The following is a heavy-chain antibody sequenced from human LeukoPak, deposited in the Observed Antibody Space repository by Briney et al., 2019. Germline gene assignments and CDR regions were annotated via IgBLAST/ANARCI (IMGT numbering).Heavy chain of an antibody. J-gene: IGHJ6*03. V-gene: IGHV4-59*01. D-gene: IGHD1-26*01. CDR3: ARRTYSGSCYDMDV. CDR2: IYYSGST. CDR1: GGSIISDY. Sequence: SETLSLTCTVSGGSIISDYWSWFRQPPGKGLEWIGYIYYSGSTNYNPSLKSRVTILVDTSKNQFSLKLSSVTAADTAAYSCARRTYSGSCYDMDVWGKGTTVTVSS.